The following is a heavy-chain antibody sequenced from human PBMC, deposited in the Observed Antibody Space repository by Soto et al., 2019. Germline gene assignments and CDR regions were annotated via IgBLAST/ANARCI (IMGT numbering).Heavy chain of an antibody. Sequence: GGSLRLSCAASGFTFSSYAMSWVRQAPGEGLEWVSAISGSGGSTYYADSVKGRFTISRDNSKNTLYLQMNSLRAEDTAVYYCAKLGGLGYCSGGSCFIDYWGQGTLVTVSS. CDR1: GFTFSSYA. CDR3: AKLGGLGYCSGGSCFIDY. CDR2: ISGSGGST. V-gene: IGHV3-23*01. J-gene: IGHJ4*02. D-gene: IGHD2-15*01.